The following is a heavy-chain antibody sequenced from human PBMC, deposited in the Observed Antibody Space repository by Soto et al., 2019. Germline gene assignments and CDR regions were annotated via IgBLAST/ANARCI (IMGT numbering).Heavy chain of an antibody. J-gene: IGHJ3*02. Sequence: GGSLRLSCAASGFTFSSYGMHWVRQAPGKGLEWVAVIWYDGSNKYYADSVKGRFTISRDNSKNTLYLQMNSLRAEDTAVYYCARARKRWYDAFDIWGQGTMVTVSS. CDR3: ARARKRWYDAFDI. CDR2: IWYDGSNK. V-gene: IGHV3-33*01. CDR1: GFTFSSYG. D-gene: IGHD2-15*01.